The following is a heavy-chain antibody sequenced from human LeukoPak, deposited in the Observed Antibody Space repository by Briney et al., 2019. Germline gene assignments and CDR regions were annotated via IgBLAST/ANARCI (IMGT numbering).Heavy chain of an antibody. D-gene: IGHD2-8*01. CDR3: ARGPIVLMVYAIYKGAFDY. Sequence: PSETLSLTCAVYGGSFSGYYWSWIRQPPGKGLEWIGEINHSGSTNYNPSLKSRVTISVDTSKNQFSLKLSPVTAADTAVYYCARGPIVLMVYAIYKGAFDYWGQGTLVTVSS. CDR1: GGSFSGYY. J-gene: IGHJ4*02. V-gene: IGHV4-34*01. CDR2: INHSGST.